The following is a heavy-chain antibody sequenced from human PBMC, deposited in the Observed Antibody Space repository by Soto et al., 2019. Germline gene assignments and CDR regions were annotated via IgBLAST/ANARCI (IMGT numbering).Heavy chain of an antibody. Sequence: GGSLRLSCAASGFTFSSYVMTWVRQAPGKGLEWVSTISANGGSTYYEDSVKGRFTISRDNSKNTLYLQMNSLRAEDTAVYYCAKITVPAVVVRSLCDYWGQGTLVTVSS. CDR1: GFTFSSYV. CDR2: ISANGGST. V-gene: IGHV3-23*01. J-gene: IGHJ4*02. D-gene: IGHD6-19*01. CDR3: AKITVPAVVVRSLCDY.